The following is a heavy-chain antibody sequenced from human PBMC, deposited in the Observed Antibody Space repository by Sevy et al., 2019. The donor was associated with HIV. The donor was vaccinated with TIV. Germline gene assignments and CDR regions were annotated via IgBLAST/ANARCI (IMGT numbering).Heavy chain of an antibody. CDR2: IKQDGSEK. CDR1: GFTFSSYW. V-gene: IGHV3-7*01. Sequence: GGSLRLSCAASGFTFSSYWMSWVRQAPGKGLEWVANIKQDGSEKYYVDSVKGRFTISRDNTKNAQYLQMNSLRADDTAVYCCARDLVGGNVYYFDYWGQGTLVTVSS. J-gene: IGHJ4*02. CDR3: ARDLVGGNVYYFDY. D-gene: IGHD1-26*01.